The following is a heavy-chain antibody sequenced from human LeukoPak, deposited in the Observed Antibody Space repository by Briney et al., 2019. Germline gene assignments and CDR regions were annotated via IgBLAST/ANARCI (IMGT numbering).Heavy chain of an antibody. CDR2: INPSGGST. J-gene: IGHJ3*02. CDR3: AREAVVVPAAMRDAFDI. D-gene: IGHD2-2*01. Sequence: ASVKVSCKASGYTFTSYYMHWVRQVPGQGLEWMGIINPSGGSTSYAQKFQGRVTMTRDTSTSTVYMELSSLRSEDTAVYYCAREAVVVPAAMRDAFDIWGQGTMVTVSS. CDR1: GYTFTSYY. V-gene: IGHV1-46*01.